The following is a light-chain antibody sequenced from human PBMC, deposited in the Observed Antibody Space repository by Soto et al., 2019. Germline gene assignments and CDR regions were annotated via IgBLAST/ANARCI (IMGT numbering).Light chain of an antibody. CDR3: ISFTRSSTYV. CDR2: EVS. Sequence: QSVLTQPASVSGSPGQSITISCTGTSSDVGGYNYVSWYQHHPGKAPKLMIYEVSNRPSGVSDRFSGSKSGNTASLTISGLQADDEGDYYCISFTRSSTYVFGTGTKVTVL. V-gene: IGLV2-14*01. CDR1: SSDVGGYNY. J-gene: IGLJ1*01.